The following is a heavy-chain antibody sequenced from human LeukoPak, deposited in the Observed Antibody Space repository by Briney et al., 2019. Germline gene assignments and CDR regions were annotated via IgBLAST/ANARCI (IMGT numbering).Heavy chain of an antibody. CDR3: ARGVYDSSGYYHY. D-gene: IGHD3-22*01. CDR1: GYTLSNYE. CDR2: ISSSGNTI. Sequence: PGGSLRLSCAASGYTLSNYEMNWVRQAPGKGLEWVSYISSSGNTIYHADSVKGRFTISRDNAKNSLYLQMNSLRAEDTAVYYCARGVYDSSGYYHYWGQGTLVTVSS. V-gene: IGHV3-48*03. J-gene: IGHJ4*02.